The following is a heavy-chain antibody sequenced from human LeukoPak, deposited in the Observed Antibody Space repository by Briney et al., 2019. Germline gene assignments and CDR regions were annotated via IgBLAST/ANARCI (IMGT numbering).Heavy chain of an antibody. Sequence: PGRSLRLSSAASALIFSNAWMSWVRQAAGRGLEWVGRMKSKTEGGTKDYATPVKGRFTISRDDSKTTLYRQMNSLKTEDTAVYYCTTGIAAAGTWGYYYYYMDVWGKGTTVTVSS. V-gene: IGHV3-15*01. CDR3: TTGIAAAGTWGYYYYYMDV. D-gene: IGHD6-13*01. CDR1: ALIFSNAW. CDR2: MKSKTEGGTK. J-gene: IGHJ6*03.